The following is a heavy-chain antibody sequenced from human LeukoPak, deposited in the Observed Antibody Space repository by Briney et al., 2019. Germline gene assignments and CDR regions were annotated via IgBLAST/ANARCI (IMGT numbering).Heavy chain of an antibody. CDR2: IWYEGSNK. Sequence: PGGSLRLSCAASGFTFSSYGMHWVRQAPGKGLEGVAVIWYEGSNKDYADSVKGRFTISRDNSKNTLYLQMNSLRAEDTAVYYCARWGTLGCYFDYWGQGTLVTVSS. V-gene: IGHV3-33*01. CDR1: GFTFSSYG. CDR3: ARWGTLGCYFDY. D-gene: IGHD3-16*01. J-gene: IGHJ4*02.